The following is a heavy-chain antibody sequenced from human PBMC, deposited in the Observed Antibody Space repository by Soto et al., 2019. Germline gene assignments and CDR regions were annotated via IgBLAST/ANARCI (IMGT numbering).Heavy chain of an antibody. D-gene: IGHD1-7*01. CDR2: INAGNGNT. Sequence: ASVKVSCTASGYTFTSYAMHWVRQAPGQRLEWMGWINAGNGNTKYSQKFQGRVTITRDTSASTAYMELSSLRSEDTAVYYCARVPSWNYDDWYFDLWGRGTLVTVSS. CDR3: ARVPSWNYDDWYFDL. V-gene: IGHV1-3*01. J-gene: IGHJ2*01. CDR1: GYTFTSYA.